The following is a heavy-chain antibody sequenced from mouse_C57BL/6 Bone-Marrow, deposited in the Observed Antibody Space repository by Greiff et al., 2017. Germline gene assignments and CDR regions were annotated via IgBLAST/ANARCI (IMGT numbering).Heavy chain of an antibody. J-gene: IGHJ3*01. CDR3: ARDGKGRFAY. V-gene: IGHV5-17*01. D-gene: IGHD1-1*01. Sequence: EVHLVESGGGLVKPGGSLKLSCAASGFTFSDYGMHWVRQAPEKGLEWVAYISSGSSTIYYADTVKGRFTISRDNAKNTLFLQMTSLRSEDTAMYYCARDGKGRFAYWGQGTLVTVSA. CDR2: ISSGSSTI. CDR1: GFTFSDYG.